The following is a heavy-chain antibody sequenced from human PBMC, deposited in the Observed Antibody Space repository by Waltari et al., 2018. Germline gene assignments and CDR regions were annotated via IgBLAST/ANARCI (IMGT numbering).Heavy chain of an antibody. J-gene: IGHJ6*03. CDR1: GDSISGSYY. CDR3: ARSDVVVAPARNNYYFPMEV. CDR2: IYSSGST. Sequence: QLQLQQSGPGLVKPSQTLSLACSLSGDSISGSYYLHWVRQTAGEGLEWLGYIYSSGSTKYNPSLQSRATISIVNKTQFSLKLAAVTAADTAVYYCARSDVVVAPARNNYYFPMEVWGQGTTVTVSS. V-gene: IGHV4-61*09. D-gene: IGHD2-21*01.